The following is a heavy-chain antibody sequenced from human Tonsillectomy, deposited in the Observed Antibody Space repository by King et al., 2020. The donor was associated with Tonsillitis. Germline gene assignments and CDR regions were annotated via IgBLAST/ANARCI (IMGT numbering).Heavy chain of an antibody. J-gene: IGHJ4*02. CDR1: GFTFSSYA. CDR3: ARDPSGGTWYLGLEY. Sequence: VQLVESGGGVVQPRRSLRLSCAASGFTFSSYAMHWVRQAPGKGLEWVTVISYDGSNKYYADSGKGRFTISRDNSKNTLYLQMNSLRAEDTAVYYCARDPSGGTWYLGLEYWGQGTLVTVSS. CDR2: ISYDGSNK. V-gene: IGHV3-30-3*01. D-gene: IGHD6-13*01.